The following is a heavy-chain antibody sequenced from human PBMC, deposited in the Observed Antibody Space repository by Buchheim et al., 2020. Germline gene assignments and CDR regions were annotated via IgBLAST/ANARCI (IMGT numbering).Heavy chain of an antibody. CDR1: GVSVRSSDYY. CDR2: INHSGST. V-gene: IGHV4-39*07. J-gene: IGHJ4*02. D-gene: IGHD4/OR15-4a*01. CDR3: ARGIAKGDY. Sequence: QLQLQESGPGLVKPSETLSLTCSVSGVSVRSSDYYWGWIRQPPGEGLEWIGEINHSGSTNYNPSLKSRVTISVDTSKNQFSLKLSSVTAADTAVYYCARGIAKGDYWGQGTL.